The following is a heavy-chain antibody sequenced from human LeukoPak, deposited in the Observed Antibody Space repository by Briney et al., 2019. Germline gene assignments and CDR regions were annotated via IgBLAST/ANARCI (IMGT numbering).Heavy chain of an antibody. D-gene: IGHD3/OR15-3a*01. CDR1: GGSISSYY. V-gene: IGHV4-59*01. CDR3: ARGGGLGYYYYYMDV. CDR2: IYYSGST. Sequence: SETLSLTCTVSGGSISSYYWSWIRQPPGKGLEWIGYIYYSGSTNYNPSLKSRVTISVDTSKNQFSLKLSSVTAADTAVYYCARGGGLGYYYYYMDVWGKGTTVTVSS. J-gene: IGHJ6*03.